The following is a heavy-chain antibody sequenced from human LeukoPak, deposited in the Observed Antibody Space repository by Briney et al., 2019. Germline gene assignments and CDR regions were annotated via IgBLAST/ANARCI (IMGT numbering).Heavy chain of an antibody. CDR1: GGSISSGGYY. J-gene: IGHJ6*02. CDR2: IYTSGST. V-gene: IGHV4-61*02. Sequence: PSQTLSLTCTVSGGSISSGGYYWSWIRQPAGKGLEWIGRIYTSGSTNYNPSLKSRVTMSVDTSKNQFSLKLSSVTAADTAVYYCAREEDWNDGIYYYGMDVWGQGTTVTVSS. D-gene: IGHD1-1*01. CDR3: AREEDWNDGIYYYGMDV.